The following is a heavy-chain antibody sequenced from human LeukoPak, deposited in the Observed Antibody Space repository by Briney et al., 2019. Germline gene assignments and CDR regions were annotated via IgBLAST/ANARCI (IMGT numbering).Heavy chain of an antibody. CDR1: GGSISDSIYY. J-gene: IGHJ4*02. CDR2: IYYSGTT. V-gene: IGHV4-39*07. Sequence: TSETLSLTCTVSGGSISDSIYYWGWIRQPPGKGLEWIGSIYYSGTTYYSPSLESRVTISVDTSNNQVSLNLNSVTAADTAIYFCARGGFYGHPFDFGGQGTLVTVSS. CDR3: ARGGFYGHPFDF. D-gene: IGHD3-10*01.